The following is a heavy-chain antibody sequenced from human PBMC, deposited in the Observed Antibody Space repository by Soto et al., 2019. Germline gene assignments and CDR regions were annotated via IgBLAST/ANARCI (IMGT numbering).Heavy chain of an antibody. V-gene: IGHV1-69*18. D-gene: IGHD6-25*01. CDR1: GGTFTTYT. J-gene: IGHJ3*01. Sequence: QVQLVQSGAEVRKPGSSVKVSCKTSGGTFTTYTIYWVRQAPGQGLEWMGRVIPLFGTTKYAQKFQDRVTITAEESTSTAYLVLSSLRSEDTAVYYCARRLDDRADAAFDVWGEGTAVTVSA. CDR2: VIPLFGTT. CDR3: ARRLDDRADAAFDV.